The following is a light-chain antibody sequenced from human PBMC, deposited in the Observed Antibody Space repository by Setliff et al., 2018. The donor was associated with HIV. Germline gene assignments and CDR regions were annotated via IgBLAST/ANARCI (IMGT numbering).Light chain of an antibody. J-gene: IGLJ1*01. V-gene: IGLV2-14*01. CDR1: SSDVGAYNY. CDR2: XXX. Sequence: QSAXXQPASVSGSPGQSITISCTGTSSDVGAYNYVSWYQHHPGNAPKLXXXXXXDRPSGISNRFPGSKSGNTXALPTXXXPAADEADYYCRPYXGXXXXXXXXFGTGTKVTVL. CDR3: RPYXGXXXXXXXX.